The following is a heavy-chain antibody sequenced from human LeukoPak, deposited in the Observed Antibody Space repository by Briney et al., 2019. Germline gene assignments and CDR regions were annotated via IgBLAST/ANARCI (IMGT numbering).Heavy chain of an antibody. D-gene: IGHD7-27*01. CDR1: GFTFSNAW. Sequence: NPGGSLRLSCAASGFTFSNAWMSWVRQAPGKGLEWVGRIKSKTDGGTTDYAAPVKGRFTISRDDSKNTLYLQMNSLKTEDTAVYYCTTWGAYYYYYYMDVWGKGTTVTVSS. CDR3: TTWGAYYYYYYMDV. CDR2: IKSKTDGGTT. V-gene: IGHV3-15*01. J-gene: IGHJ6*03.